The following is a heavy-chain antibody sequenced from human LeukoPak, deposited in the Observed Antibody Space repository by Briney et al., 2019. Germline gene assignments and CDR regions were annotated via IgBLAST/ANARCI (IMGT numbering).Heavy chain of an antibody. D-gene: IGHD5-12*01. Sequence: AESLTLSCAASGFTFSRNWMSWVRQAPGRGLQWGANIKKDGRENYYIDSVKGRLTISRDNAKNSLSLQMNSLTAEDTAVYYCARVEASGYDYGAFDSWGQGTLVTVSS. V-gene: IGHV3-7*01. CDR3: ARVEASGYDYGAFDS. J-gene: IGHJ4*02. CDR1: GFTFSRNW. CDR2: IKKDGREN.